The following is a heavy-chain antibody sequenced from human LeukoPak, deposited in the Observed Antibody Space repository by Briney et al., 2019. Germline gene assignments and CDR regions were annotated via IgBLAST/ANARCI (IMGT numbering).Heavy chain of an antibody. V-gene: IGHV3-21*01. CDR2: ISSYSTYI. D-gene: IGHD3-22*01. CDR1: GFTFSSYW. CDR3: ARDSFAGYDSSGYSPYDY. J-gene: IGHJ4*02. Sequence: GGSLRLSCAASGFTFSSYWMSWVRQAPGKGLEWVSFISSYSTYIYYADSLKGRFTISRDNAKNSLYLQMNSLRAEDTAVYYCARDSFAGYDSSGYSPYDYWGQGTLVTVSS.